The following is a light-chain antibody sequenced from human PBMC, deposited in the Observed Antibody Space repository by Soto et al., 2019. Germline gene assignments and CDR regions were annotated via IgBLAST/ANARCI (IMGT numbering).Light chain of an antibody. Sequence: EMVLTQSPGTLSLSPGERATLSCRASQSVSSSYLAWYQQKPGQAPRLLIYGASSRATGIPARFSGSGSGTDFTLTISRLEPEDFAVYYCQQYGSSPLTFGQGTKVEIK. V-gene: IGKV3-20*01. J-gene: IGKJ1*01. CDR1: QSVSSSY. CDR2: GAS. CDR3: QQYGSSPLT.